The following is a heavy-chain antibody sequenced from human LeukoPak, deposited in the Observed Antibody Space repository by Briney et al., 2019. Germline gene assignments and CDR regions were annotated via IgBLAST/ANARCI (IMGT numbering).Heavy chain of an antibody. CDR2: INTDGSST. V-gene: IGHV3-74*01. Sequence: PGGSLRLSCAASGFTFSSYWMHWVRQAPGKGLVWVSRINTDGSSTSYADSVKGRFTISRDNAKNTLYLQMNSLRAGDTAVYYCARDIGGGYCSSTSCHTGFYWGQGTLVTVSS. D-gene: IGHD2-2*01. CDR3: ARDIGGGYCSSTSCHTGFY. J-gene: IGHJ4*02. CDR1: GFTFSSYW.